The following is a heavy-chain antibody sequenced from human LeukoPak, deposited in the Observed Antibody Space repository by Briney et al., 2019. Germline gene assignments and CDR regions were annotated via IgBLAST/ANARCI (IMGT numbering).Heavy chain of an antibody. Sequence: TGGPLRLSCAASGFTFRNYWMSGVGQAPRKGLEWVANIKQGGSEKHYVDSGKGRFTISRDDAKNSLYLQMNSLRADDTAVYSCAREGREGRGFDYWGQGTLVTVSS. V-gene: IGHV3-7*01. CDR1: GFTFRNYW. CDR3: AREGREGRGFDY. J-gene: IGHJ4*02. D-gene: IGHD1-26*01. CDR2: IKQGGSEK.